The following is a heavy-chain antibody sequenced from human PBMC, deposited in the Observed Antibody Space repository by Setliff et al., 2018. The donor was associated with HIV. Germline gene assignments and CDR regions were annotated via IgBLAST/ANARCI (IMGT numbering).Heavy chain of an antibody. CDR3: ARRFGYSYGFWFFED. Sequence: ASVKVSCKASGYAFGSYDIHWVRQVSGQGLEWVAWMNPTSGNTGSAQRFQGRVAMTRITSITTAYLEVKSLNHDDTAIYYCARRFGYSYGFWFFEDWGQGTRVTVSS. CDR1: GYAFGSYD. V-gene: IGHV1-8*02. CDR2: MNPTSGNT. J-gene: IGHJ4*02. D-gene: IGHD5-12*01.